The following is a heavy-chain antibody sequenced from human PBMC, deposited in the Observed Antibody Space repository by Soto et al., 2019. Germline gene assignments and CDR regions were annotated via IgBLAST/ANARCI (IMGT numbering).Heavy chain of an antibody. CDR1: GYTFTSYY. CDR2: INPSGGST. J-gene: IGHJ4*02. Sequence: ASVKVSCKASGYTFTSYYMHWVRQAPGQGLEWMGIINPSGGSTSYAQKFQGRVTMTRDTSTSTVYMELSSLRSEDTAVYYCARDNSGSYFDSARYFDYWGQGTLVTVSS. CDR3: ARDNSGSYFDSARYFDY. V-gene: IGHV1-46*01. D-gene: IGHD1-26*01.